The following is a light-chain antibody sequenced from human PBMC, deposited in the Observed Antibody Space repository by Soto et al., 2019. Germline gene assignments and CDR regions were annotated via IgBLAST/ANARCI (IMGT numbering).Light chain of an antibody. V-gene: IGKV3-20*01. J-gene: IGKJ5*01. CDR3: QYHGSSPIT. CDR1: QSVSSSY. Sequence: EILLTQSPGTLSLSPGERATLSCKASQSVSSSYLAWYQQKPGQAPRLLIYGASSRATGIPDRFSGSGSGTEFTLTISRLQPEDFELLYCQYHGSSPITVGQGTRLEI. CDR2: GAS.